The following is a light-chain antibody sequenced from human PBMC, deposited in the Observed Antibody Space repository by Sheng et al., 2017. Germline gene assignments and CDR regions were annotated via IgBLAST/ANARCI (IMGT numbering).Light chain of an antibody. J-gene: IGLJ1*01. Sequence: SYELIQPPSLSVSPGQTASITCSGDKLGNKYASWYQQKPGQSPILVIYQDNKRPSGIPERFSASNSGNTATLTISGTQTIDEADYYCQAWDSSTAVFGTGTKVTVL. CDR1: KLGNKY. CDR3: QAWDSSTAV. V-gene: IGLV3-1*01. CDR2: QDN.